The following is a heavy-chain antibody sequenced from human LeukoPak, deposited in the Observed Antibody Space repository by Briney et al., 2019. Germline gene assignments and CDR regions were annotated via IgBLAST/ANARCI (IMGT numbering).Heavy chain of an antibody. V-gene: IGHV3-33*01. CDR2: IWYDGSNK. CDR3: ARDQGRDSSGWYVY. Sequence: GGYLRLSCAASGFTFSSYGMHWVRQAPGKGLEWVAVIWYDGSNKYYADSVKGRFTISRDNSKNTLYLKMNSLRAEDTAVYYCARDQGRDSSGWYVYWGQGTLVTVSS. J-gene: IGHJ4*02. CDR1: GFTFSSYG. D-gene: IGHD6-19*01.